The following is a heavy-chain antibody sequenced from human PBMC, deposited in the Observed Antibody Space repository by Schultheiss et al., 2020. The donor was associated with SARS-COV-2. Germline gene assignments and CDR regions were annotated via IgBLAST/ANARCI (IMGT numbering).Heavy chain of an antibody. Sequence: SETLSLTCAVSGASISSGGYSWSWIRQPPGKGLEWIGYIYYSGSTYYNPSLKSRVTISVDTSKNQFSLKLSSVTAADTAVYYCARHKRGYGDSTFDYWGQGTLVTVSS. CDR1: GASISSGGYS. V-gene: IGHV4-30-4*07. D-gene: IGHD4-17*01. J-gene: IGHJ4*02. CDR2: IYYSGST. CDR3: ARHKRGYGDSTFDY.